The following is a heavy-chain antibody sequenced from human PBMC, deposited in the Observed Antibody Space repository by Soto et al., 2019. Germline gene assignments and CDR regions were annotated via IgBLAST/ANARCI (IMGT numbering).Heavy chain of an antibody. Sequence: ASVKVSCKASGYTFTSYGISWVRQAPGQGLEWMGWISAYNGNTNYAQKLQGRVTMTTDTSTSTAYMELRSLRSDDTAVYYCARDPDCSSTSCYAGSWFDPWGQGTTVTVSS. CDR1: GYTFTSYG. CDR3: ARDPDCSSTSCYAGSWFDP. D-gene: IGHD2-2*01. J-gene: IGHJ5*01. CDR2: ISAYNGNT. V-gene: IGHV1-18*01.